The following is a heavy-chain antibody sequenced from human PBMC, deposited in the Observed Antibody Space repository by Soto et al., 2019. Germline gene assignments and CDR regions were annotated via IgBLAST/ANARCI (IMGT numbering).Heavy chain of an antibody. CDR1: GGSISSYY. D-gene: IGHD5-18*01. CDR2: IYYSGST. J-gene: IGHJ6*02. V-gene: IGHV4-59*01. CDR3: ARAEDTAMVYYYVMDV. Sequence: QVQLQESGPGLVKPSETLSLTCTVSGGSISSYYWSWIRQPPGKGLEWIGYIYYSGSTNYNPSLKSRVTISVDTSKNQFSLKLSSVTAADTAVYYCARAEDTAMVYYYVMDVWGQGTTVTGSS.